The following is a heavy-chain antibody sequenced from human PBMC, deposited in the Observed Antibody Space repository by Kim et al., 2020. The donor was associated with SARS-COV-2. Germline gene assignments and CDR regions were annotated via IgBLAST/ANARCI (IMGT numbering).Heavy chain of an antibody. Sequence: SETLSLTCAVYGGSFSGYYWSWIRQPPGRGLEWIGEINHSGSTNYIPSLKSRVTISLDTSKNQFSLKLNSVTAADTAVYYCARGLGHYDSSGYYAYWGQG. V-gene: IGHV4-34*01. J-gene: IGHJ4*02. CDR2: INHSGST. CDR3: ARGLGHYDSSGYYAY. D-gene: IGHD3-22*01. CDR1: GGSFSGYY.